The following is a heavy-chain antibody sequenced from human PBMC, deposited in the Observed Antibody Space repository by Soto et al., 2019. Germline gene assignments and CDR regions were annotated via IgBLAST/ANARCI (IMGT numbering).Heavy chain of an antibody. CDR2: IKQDGSEK. CDR3: ARDGTDYGDPSYYMDV. CDR1: GFTFSSYW. V-gene: IGHV3-7*03. J-gene: IGHJ6*03. D-gene: IGHD4-17*01. Sequence: PXXSLRLSFAASGFTFSSYWVSWVPQAPGKGLEWVANIKQDGSEKYYVDSVKGRFTISRDNAKNSLYLQMNSLRSEATAVYYCARDGTDYGDPSYYMDVWGKGTTVTVSS.